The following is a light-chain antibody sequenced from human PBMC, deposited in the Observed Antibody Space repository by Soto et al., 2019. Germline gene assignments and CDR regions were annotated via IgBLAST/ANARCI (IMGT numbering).Light chain of an antibody. Sequence: QSVLTQPPSASGTPGQNVTISCSGSISNIGTNTVNWFQHLPGTAPKLLIYSNNQRPSGVTDRFSGSKSGTSASLAISGLQSEDEADYFCAAWDDSLNGWVFGGGTKVTVL. CDR3: AAWDDSLNGWV. CDR2: SNN. J-gene: IGLJ3*02. V-gene: IGLV1-44*01. CDR1: ISNIGTNT.